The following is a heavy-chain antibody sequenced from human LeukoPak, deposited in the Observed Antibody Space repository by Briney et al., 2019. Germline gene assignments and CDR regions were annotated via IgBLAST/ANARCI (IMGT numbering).Heavy chain of an antibody. CDR3: AKDVVGGGSCYFDY. J-gene: IGHJ4*02. V-gene: IGHV3-7*01. CDR1: GFTFSSYW. D-gene: IGHD2-15*01. Sequence: PGGSLRLSCAASGFTFSSYWMSWVRQAPGKGLEWVANIKQDGSEKYYVDSVKGRFTISRDNAKNSLYLQMNSLRAEDTAVYYCAKDVVGGGSCYFDYWGQGTLVTVSS. CDR2: IKQDGSEK.